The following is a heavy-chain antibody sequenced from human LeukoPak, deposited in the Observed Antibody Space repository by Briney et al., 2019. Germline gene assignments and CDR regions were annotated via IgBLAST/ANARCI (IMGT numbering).Heavy chain of an antibody. J-gene: IGHJ3*02. Sequence: GGSLRLSCAASGFMVSSNYMSWVRQAPGKGLEWVSVIYSGGSTYYADSVKGRFTISRDNSKNTLYPQMNSLRAEDTAMYYCARGKDDAFDIWGQGTMVTVSS. CDR2: IYSGGST. V-gene: IGHV3-53*01. CDR1: GFMVSSNY. CDR3: ARGKDDAFDI.